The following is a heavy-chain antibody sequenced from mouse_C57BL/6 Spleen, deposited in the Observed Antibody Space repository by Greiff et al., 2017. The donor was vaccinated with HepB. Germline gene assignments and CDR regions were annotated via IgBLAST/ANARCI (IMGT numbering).Heavy chain of an antibody. CDR3: ARWGGYYGNYGAMDY. CDR2: IDPEDGDT. V-gene: IGHV14-2*01. CDR1: GFNIKDYY. J-gene: IGHJ4*01. Sequence: EVQLQQSGAELVKPGASVKLSCTASGFNIKDYYMHWVKQRTEQGLEWIGRIDPEDGDTKYAPKFQGKATIPADTSSNTAYLQLSSLTSEDTAVYYCARWGGYYGNYGAMDYWGQGTSVTVSS. D-gene: IGHD2-1*01.